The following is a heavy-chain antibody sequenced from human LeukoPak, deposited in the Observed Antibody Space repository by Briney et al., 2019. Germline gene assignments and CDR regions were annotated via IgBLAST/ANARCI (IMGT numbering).Heavy chain of an antibody. J-gene: IGHJ4*02. CDR2: IYYSGST. CDR3: AAYSTSETRSFFDY. V-gene: IGHV4-59*01. Sequence: PSETLSLTCTVSGGSITNYYWSWIRQPPGKGLEWVGYIYYSGSTNYNPSLKSRVTISLDTSKKQFSLKVSSVTAADTAVYYCAAYSTSETRSFFDYWGQGTLVTVSS. CDR1: GGSITNYY. D-gene: IGHD6-6*01.